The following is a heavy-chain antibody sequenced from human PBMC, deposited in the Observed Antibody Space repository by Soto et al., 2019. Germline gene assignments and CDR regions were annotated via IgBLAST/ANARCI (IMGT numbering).Heavy chain of an antibody. CDR2: IKANSGGT. CDR3: ASPRSGQSSERGY. Sequence: GASVKVSCKASVFNVDTIHWLRRAPGQGLEWMGWIKANSGGTNYAQKFQGRVTMTRDTSITTAYMELSSLISDDTAVYYCASPRSGQSSERGYWGQGTVVAVCS. J-gene: IGHJ4*02. V-gene: IGHV1-2*02. CDR1: VFNVDT. D-gene: IGHD2-15*01.